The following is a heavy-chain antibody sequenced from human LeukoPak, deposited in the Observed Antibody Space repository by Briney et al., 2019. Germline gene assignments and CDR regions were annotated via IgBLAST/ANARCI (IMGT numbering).Heavy chain of an antibody. V-gene: IGHV5-51*01. CDR1: GYSFSSSW. Sequence: GESLKISCKGSGYSFSSSWIGWVRQMPGKGLEWMGIIYPGDSDTKYSPSFQGQVTISVDKSISTAYLQWSSLKASDTAMYYCARHNNWAFDYWDRGTLLTVSP. J-gene: IGHJ4*02. CDR3: ARHNNWAFDY. CDR2: IYPGDSDT. D-gene: IGHD2/OR15-2a*01.